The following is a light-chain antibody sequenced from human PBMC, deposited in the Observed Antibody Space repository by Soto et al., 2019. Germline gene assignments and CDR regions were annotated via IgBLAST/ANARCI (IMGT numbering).Light chain of an antibody. V-gene: IGKV3-20*01. CDR1: QSVSSSY. Sequence: EIVLTQSPGTLSLSPGERATLSCRASQSVSSSYLAWYQQRPGQAPRLLIYGASNRATGIPDRFSGSGSGTDFTLTISRLEPEDFAVYFCQQYGTPPLIFGGGPKVDI. J-gene: IGKJ4*01. CDR2: GAS. CDR3: QQYGTPPLI.